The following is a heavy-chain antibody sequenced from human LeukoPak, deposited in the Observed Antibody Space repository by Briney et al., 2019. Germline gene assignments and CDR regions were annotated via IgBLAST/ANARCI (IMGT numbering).Heavy chain of an antibody. CDR2: IIPIFGTA. Sequence: SVKYSCKASGDTFSSYAISWVREAPGQGLEWMGGIIPIFGTANYAQKFQGRVTITADKSTSTAYMELSSLRSEDTAVYYCARSSRIENWFDPWGQGTLVAVSS. V-gene: IGHV1-69*06. J-gene: IGHJ5*02. CDR3: ARSSRIENWFDP. CDR1: GDTFSSYA. D-gene: IGHD2-15*01.